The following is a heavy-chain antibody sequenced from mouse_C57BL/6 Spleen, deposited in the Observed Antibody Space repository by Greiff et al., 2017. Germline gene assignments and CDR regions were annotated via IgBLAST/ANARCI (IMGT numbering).Heavy chain of an antibody. J-gene: IGHJ3*01. Sequence: EVQLQQSGAELVRPGASVKLSCTASGFNIKDYYMHWVKQRPEQGLEWIGRIDPEGGDTEYAPKFQGKATMTADTSSNTAYLQLSNLTSEDTAVYSCTTGPYYDGFAYRGPGTLGTVAA. V-gene: IGHV14-1*01. D-gene: IGHD1-1*01. CDR1: GFNIKDYY. CDR3: TTGPYYDGFAY. CDR2: IDPEGGDT.